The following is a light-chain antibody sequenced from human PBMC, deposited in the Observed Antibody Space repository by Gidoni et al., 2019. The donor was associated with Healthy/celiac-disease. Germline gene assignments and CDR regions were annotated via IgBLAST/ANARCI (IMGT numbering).Light chain of an antibody. CDR3: SSYTSSSTFVV. Sequence: SVTISCTGTSSDVGSYNRVSWYQPPPGTAPKLMIYEVSNRPSGVPDRFSGSKSGNTASLTISGLQAEDEADYYCSSYTSSSTFVVFGGGTKLTVL. V-gene: IGLV2-18*02. CDR2: EVS. CDR1: SSDVGSYNR. J-gene: IGLJ2*01.